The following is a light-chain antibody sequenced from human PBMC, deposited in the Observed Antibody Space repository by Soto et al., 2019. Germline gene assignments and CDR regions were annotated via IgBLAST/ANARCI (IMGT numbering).Light chain of an antibody. V-gene: IGLV1-44*01. Sequence: QSVLTQPPSASGTPGQIVAISCSGSSSNIGRNTVTWYQQLPGTAPKLLIYSTSQRSSGVPGRFSGSKSGASASLSISGLQSEDEADYYCAAWDNRLDVYVFGTGTTLTVL. J-gene: IGLJ1*01. CDR1: SSNIGRNT. CDR3: AAWDNRLDVYV. CDR2: STS.